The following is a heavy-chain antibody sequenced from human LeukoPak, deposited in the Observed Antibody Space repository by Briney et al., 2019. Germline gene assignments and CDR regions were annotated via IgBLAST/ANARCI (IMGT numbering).Heavy chain of an antibody. D-gene: IGHD4-23*01. J-gene: IGHJ6*03. Sequence: ASVTVSCKASGYTFTGYYMHWVRQAPGQGLEWMGIINPSGGSTSYAQKFQGRVTMTRDTSTSTVYMELSSLRSEDTAVYYCASSLDYGGNSGYYYYYMDVWGKGTTVTISS. CDR1: GYTFTGYY. CDR3: ASSLDYGGNSGYYYYYMDV. CDR2: INPSGGST. V-gene: IGHV1-46*01.